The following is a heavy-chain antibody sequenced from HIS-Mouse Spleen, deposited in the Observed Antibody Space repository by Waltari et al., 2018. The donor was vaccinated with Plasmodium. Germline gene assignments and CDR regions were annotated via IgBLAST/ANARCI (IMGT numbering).Heavy chain of an antibody. D-gene: IGHD2-8*01. Sequence: QVQLVQSGAEVKKPGASVKVSCKASGYTFTSYDINWVRQATGQGLEWMGWMNPNIGNTGYAQKFQGRVTMTRNTSISTAYMELSSLRSEDTAVYYCASRIVLMVYAPDAFDIWGQGTMVTVSS. CDR2: MNPNIGNT. CDR3: ASRIVLMVYAPDAFDI. J-gene: IGHJ3*02. V-gene: IGHV1-8*01. CDR1: GYTFTSYD.